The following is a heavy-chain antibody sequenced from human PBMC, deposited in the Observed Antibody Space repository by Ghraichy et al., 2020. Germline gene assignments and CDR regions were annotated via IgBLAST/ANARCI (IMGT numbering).Heavy chain of an antibody. Sequence: GSLRLSCAASGFTFSSYDIHWVRQAPGKGLEWVALISYDGGNKYYADSVKGRFTISRDNSENTLYLQLNSLRAEDTAMYYCARKTSSGWNFFDYWGQGTLVTVSS. V-gene: IGHV3-30*03. CDR2: ISYDGGNK. CDR3: ARKTSSGWNFFDY. D-gene: IGHD6-19*01. J-gene: IGHJ4*02. CDR1: GFTFSSYD.